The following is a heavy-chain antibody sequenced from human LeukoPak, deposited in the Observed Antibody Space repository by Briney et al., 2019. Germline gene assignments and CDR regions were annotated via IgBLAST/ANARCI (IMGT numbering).Heavy chain of an antibody. CDR2: IRYDGSNK. J-gene: IGHJ4*02. CDR3: ARGSQYNILTGFIVGAMDDFDY. CDR1: GFTFSSYG. V-gene: IGHV3-30*02. Sequence: GGSLRLSCAASGFTFSSYGMHWVRQAPGKGLEWVAFIRYDGSNKYYADSVKGRFTISRDNSKNTLYLQMNSLRAEDTAVYYCARGSQYNILTGFIVGAMDDFDYWGQGTLVTVSS. D-gene: IGHD3-9*01.